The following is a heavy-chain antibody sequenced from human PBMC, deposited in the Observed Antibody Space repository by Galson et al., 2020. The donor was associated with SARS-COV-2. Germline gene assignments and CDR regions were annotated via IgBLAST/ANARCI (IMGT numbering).Heavy chain of an antibody. D-gene: IGHD6-19*01. V-gene: IGHV3-7*01. Sequence: SCEVSGFTFNDFWISWFRQAPGKGLEWVANIKGDGSETNYADFVKGRFSISRDNAANSLYLQMNSLRVEDSAVYYCSREGWQGGYWGQGTRVTVSS. CDR1: GFTFNDFW. J-gene: IGHJ4*02. CDR2: IKGDGSET. CDR3: SREGWQGGY.